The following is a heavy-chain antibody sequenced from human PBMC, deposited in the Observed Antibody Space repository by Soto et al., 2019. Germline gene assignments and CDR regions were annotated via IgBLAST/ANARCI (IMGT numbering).Heavy chain of an antibody. CDR1: GFTFSSYA. CDR3: ARVLSSDILTGYPQYFDY. CDR2: ISYDGSKK. V-gene: IGHV3-30-3*01. D-gene: IGHD3-9*01. Sequence: GGSLRLSCAASGFTFSSYAMHWVRQAPGKGLEWVAVISYDGSKKYYADSVKGRFTISRDNSKNTLYLQMNSLRAEDTAVYYCARVLSSDILTGYPQYFDYWGQGTLVTVA. J-gene: IGHJ4*02.